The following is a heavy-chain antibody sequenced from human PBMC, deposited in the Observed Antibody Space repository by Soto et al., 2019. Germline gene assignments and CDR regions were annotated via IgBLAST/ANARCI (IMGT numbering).Heavy chain of an antibody. Sequence: ASVKVSCKASGYSFTGYHMHWVRQAPGQGLEWMGWINPSDGVTNTAQKFQGRVTMTRDTSITTAYLELSRLTSDDTAVYYCATRARIEDYWGQGTLVTVSS. V-gene: IGHV1-2*02. CDR3: ATRARIEDY. CDR2: INPSDGVT. J-gene: IGHJ4*02. D-gene: IGHD5-12*01. CDR1: GYSFTGYH.